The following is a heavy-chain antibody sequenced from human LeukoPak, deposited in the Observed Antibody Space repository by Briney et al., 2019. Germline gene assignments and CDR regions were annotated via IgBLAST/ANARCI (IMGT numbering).Heavy chain of an antibody. CDR2: ISAYNGNT. J-gene: IGHJ4*02. V-gene: IGHV1-18*01. Sequence: GASVTVSCKASGYTFTSYGISWVRQAPGQGLEWMGWISAYNGNTDYAQKLQGRVTMTTDTSTSTAYMELRSLRSDDTAVYYCARVAPSSGWFPFDYWGQGTLVTVSS. CDR3: ARVAPSSGWFPFDY. D-gene: IGHD6-19*01. CDR1: GYTFTSYG.